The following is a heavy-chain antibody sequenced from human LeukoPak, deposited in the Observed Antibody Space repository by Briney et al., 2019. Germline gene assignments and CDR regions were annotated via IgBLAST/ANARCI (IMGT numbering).Heavy chain of an antibody. J-gene: IGHJ4*02. CDR3: AKEAYIEMATITPDY. V-gene: IGHV3-33*06. D-gene: IGHD5-24*01. Sequence: GRSLRLSCAASGFTFSSYGMHWVRQAPGKGLEWVAVIWYDGSNKYYADSVKGRLTISRDNSKNTLYLQMNSLRAEDTAVYYCAKEAYIEMATITPDYWGQGTLATVSS. CDR1: GFTFSSYG. CDR2: IWYDGSNK.